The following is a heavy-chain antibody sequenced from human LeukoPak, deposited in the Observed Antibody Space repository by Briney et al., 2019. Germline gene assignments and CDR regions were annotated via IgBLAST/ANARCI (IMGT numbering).Heavy chain of an antibody. J-gene: IGHJ4*02. D-gene: IGHD3-16*01. CDR3: ASEGGAVAPNYFNS. V-gene: IGHV3-7*01. CDR2: IKKDGSEK. Sequence: GGSLRLSCVASGFIFSSSWMSWVRQAPEKGLEWVANIKKDGSEKYYVDSVRGRFTISRDNAKKSLYLQMNSLRVEDTAVYYCASEGGAVAPNYFNSWGQGTLVTVSS. CDR1: GFIFSSSW.